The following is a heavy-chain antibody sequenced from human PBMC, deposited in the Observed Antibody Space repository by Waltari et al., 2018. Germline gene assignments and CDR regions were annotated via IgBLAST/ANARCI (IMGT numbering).Heavy chain of an antibody. V-gene: IGHV1-18*01. CDR1: GYTFTSYG. CDR3: ARDGGSSSSNYYYYGMDV. Sequence: QVQLVQSGAEVKKPGASVKVSCKASGYTFTSYGISWVRQAPGQGLEWMGWISAYNGNTNYAQKLQGRVTMTKDTSTSTAYMELRSLRSDDTAVYYCARDGGSSSSNYYYYGMDVWGQGTTVTVSS. J-gene: IGHJ6*02. D-gene: IGHD6-13*01. CDR2: ISAYNGNT.